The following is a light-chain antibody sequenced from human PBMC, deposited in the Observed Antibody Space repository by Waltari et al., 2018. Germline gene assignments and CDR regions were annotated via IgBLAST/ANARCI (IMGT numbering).Light chain of an antibody. CDR1: SSDVGAYPY. CDR2: NVN. J-gene: IGLJ2*01. CDR3: ASYTKTSTLV. V-gene: IGLV2-14*03. Sequence: QSALTQPASVSGSPGQSITVSCTGTSSDVGAYPYVSWYQQHPGKAPRLIIYNVNRRPSGVSHRFAGSKSDNTASLTISGLQAEDEADYYCASYTKTSTLVFGGGTKLTVL.